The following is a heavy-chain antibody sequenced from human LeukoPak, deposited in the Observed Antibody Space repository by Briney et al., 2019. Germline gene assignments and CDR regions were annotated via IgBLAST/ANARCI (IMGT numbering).Heavy chain of an antibody. CDR1: GYSISSGYY. CDR3: AREKIGTGTVLGKDYYYMDV. J-gene: IGHJ6*03. Sequence: SETLSLTCTVSGYSISSGYYWGWIRQPPGKGLEWIGSIYHSGSTYYNPSLKSRVTISVDTSKNQFSLKLSSVTAADTAVYYCAREKIGTGTVLGKDYYYMDVWGKGTTVTVSS. D-gene: IGHD3-16*01. V-gene: IGHV4-38-2*02. CDR2: IYHSGST.